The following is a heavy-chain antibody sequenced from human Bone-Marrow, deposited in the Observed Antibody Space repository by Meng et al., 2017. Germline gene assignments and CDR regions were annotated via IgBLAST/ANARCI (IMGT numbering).Heavy chain of an antibody. V-gene: IGHV4-31*03. Sequence: QVQLQESGPGLVKPPPTLSLTCTVSGGSISSGGYYWSWIRQHPGKGLEWIGYIYYSGSTYYNPSLKSRVTISVDTSKNQFSLKLSSVTAADTAVYYCARGPLSAAGTMGYFQHWGQGTLVTVSS. D-gene: IGHD6-13*01. CDR1: GGSISSGGYY. CDR2: IYYSGST. CDR3: ARGPLSAAGTMGYFQH. J-gene: IGHJ1*01.